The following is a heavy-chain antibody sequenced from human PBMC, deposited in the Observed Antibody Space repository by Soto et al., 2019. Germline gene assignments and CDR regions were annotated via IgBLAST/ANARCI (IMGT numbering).Heavy chain of an antibody. CDR2: INTDGRGI. D-gene: IGHD6-19*01. CDR3: VRDGYNRGWPDFDD. Sequence: GWPLRLYCAASGFTFYSYLMHWVRQAPGKGLEWVSRINTDGRGIRSADSVKVRFSISRDNAEDALYLQMNSLRAGGTAVYYCVRDGYNRGWPDFDDGGQGTMVTVSS. V-gene: IGHV3-74*01. J-gene: IGHJ4*02. CDR1: GFTFYSYL.